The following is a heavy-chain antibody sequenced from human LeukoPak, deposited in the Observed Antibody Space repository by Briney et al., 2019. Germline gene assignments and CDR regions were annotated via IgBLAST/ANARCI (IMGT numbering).Heavy chain of an antibody. J-gene: IGHJ4*02. CDR3: ARDQDYGFDY. V-gene: IGHV3-48*02. CDR2: LSTRSSTI. Sequence: GGSLRLSCAASGFPFSYYSMNWVRQAPGKGLEWVSYLSTRSSTISYADSVKGRFAISKDNAKNSLYLQMNSLRDEDTAVYYCARDQDYGFDYWGQGTLVIVSS. D-gene: IGHD4-17*01. CDR1: GFPFSYYS.